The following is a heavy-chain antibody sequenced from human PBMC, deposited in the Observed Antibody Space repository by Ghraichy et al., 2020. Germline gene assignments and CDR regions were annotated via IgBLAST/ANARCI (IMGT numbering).Heavy chain of an antibody. Sequence: TLSLTCTVSGGSISSGGYYWSWIRQHPGKGLEWIGYIYYSGSTYYNPSLKGRVTISVDTSKNQFSLKLSSVTAADTAVYYCARELEHNWFDPWGQGTLVTVSS. D-gene: IGHD1-1*01. J-gene: IGHJ5*02. V-gene: IGHV4-31*03. CDR2: IYYSGST. CDR3: ARELEHNWFDP. CDR1: GGSISSGGYY.